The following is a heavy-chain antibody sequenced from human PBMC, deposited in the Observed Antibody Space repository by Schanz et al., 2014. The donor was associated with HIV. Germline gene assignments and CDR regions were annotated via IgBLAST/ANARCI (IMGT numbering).Heavy chain of an antibody. CDR2: ISYDGSNK. J-gene: IGHJ6*02. CDR3: TKEVPPDV. CDR1: GFTFSNYA. Sequence: QVQLVESGGGVVQPGRSLRLSCAASGFTFSNYAMHWVRQAPGKGLEWVAVISYDGSNKYYADSVKGRFTISRDNSKNTLYLQMNSLRAEDTAVYYCTKEVPPDVWGQGTTVTVSS. V-gene: IGHV3-30-3*02. D-gene: IGHD1-1*01.